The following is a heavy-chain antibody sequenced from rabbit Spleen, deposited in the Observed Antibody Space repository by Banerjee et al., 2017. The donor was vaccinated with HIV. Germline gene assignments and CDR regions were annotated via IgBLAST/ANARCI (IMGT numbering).Heavy chain of an antibody. D-gene: IGHD1-1*01. CDR2: IYPITETT. CDR1: GFTISGYW. CDR3: AREDVGGSVSL. J-gene: IGHJ4*01. Sequence: QSLEESGGRLVQPGGSLTLSCKAFGFTISGYWMNWVRQAPGKGLEWIGIIYPITETTYYANWVNGRFTISTDNAQHTVDLQMNSLTAADTATYFCAREDVGGSVSLWGQGTLVTVS. V-gene: IGHV1S7*01.